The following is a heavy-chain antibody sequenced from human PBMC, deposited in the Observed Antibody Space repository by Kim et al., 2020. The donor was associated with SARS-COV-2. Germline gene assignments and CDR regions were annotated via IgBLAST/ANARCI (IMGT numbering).Heavy chain of an antibody. V-gene: IGHV3-9*01. D-gene: IGHD4-17*01. CDR2: ISWNSGSI. J-gene: IGHJ6*02. CDR3: SKDPAEDTVTYRDYGMDV. CDR1: GFTFGDYA. Sequence: GGSLRLSCAASGFTFGDYAMHWVRQAPGKGLEWVSGISWNSGSIGYSDSVKGRFTISRDNAKNSLYLQMNSLRAEDTALYYCSKDPAEDTVTYRDYGMDVWGQGTTVTVSS.